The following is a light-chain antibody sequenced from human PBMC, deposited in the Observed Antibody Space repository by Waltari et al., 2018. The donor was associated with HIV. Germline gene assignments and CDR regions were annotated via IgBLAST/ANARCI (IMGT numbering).Light chain of an antibody. CDR3: ALYMGSAIL. CDR2: STN. J-gene: IGLJ2*01. Sequence: QTVVTQEPSFSVSPGGTVTLTCGLNSGSVSTSYYPSWSQQTPGQAPRTLIYSTNSRSSGVPDRFSGSILGNKAALTITGAQADDECDYYCALYMGSAILFGGGTKLTVL. V-gene: IGLV8-61*01. CDR1: SGSVSTSYY.